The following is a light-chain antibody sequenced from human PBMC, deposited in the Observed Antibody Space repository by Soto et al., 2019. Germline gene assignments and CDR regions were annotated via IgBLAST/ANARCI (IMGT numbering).Light chain of an antibody. Sequence: EIVLTQSPATLSLSPGERATLSCRASQSVSSFLAWYQQKPGQAPRLLIYDASNRATGIPARISGSGSGTAFTLTISSLEPEDFAVYYCQQRSNWPRTFGQGTRLEIK. CDR3: QQRSNWPRT. J-gene: IGKJ5*01. V-gene: IGKV3-11*01. CDR1: QSVSSF. CDR2: DAS.